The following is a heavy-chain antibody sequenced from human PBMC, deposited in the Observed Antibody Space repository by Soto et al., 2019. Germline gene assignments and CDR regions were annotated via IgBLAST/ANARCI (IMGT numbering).Heavy chain of an antibody. CDR1: GGSFSGYY. V-gene: IGHV4-34*01. CDR2: INHSGST. D-gene: IGHD6-19*01. CDR3: ARGRYQGGVYPAVAGTEDWFDP. J-gene: IGHJ5*02. Sequence: SETLSLTCAVYGGSFSGYYWSWIRQPPGKGLEWIGEINHSGSTNYNPSLKSRVTISVDTSKNQFSLKRGSVTAADTAVYYCARGRYQGGVYPAVAGTEDWFDPWGQGTLVTVSS.